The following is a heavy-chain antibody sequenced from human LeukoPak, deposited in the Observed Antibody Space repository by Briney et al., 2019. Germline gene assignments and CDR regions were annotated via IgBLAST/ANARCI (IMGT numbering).Heavy chain of an antibody. CDR3: ARGRQLIN. J-gene: IGHJ4*02. V-gene: IGHV4-34*01. CDR2: INHSGAT. D-gene: IGHD6-13*01. Sequence: SETLSLTCAVYGGSFSGYYWTWIRQPPGKGLEWIGEINHSGATNYNPSLKSRVTISVDTPKNQSSLKLTSLTAADTAVYYCARGRQLINWGQGTLVTVSS. CDR1: GGSFSGYY.